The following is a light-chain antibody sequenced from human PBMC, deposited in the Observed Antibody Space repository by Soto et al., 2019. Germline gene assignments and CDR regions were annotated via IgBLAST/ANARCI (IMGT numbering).Light chain of an antibody. Sequence: DIQMTQSPSTLSASVGDRVTITCRASQSISSGLAWYQQKPGKAPKLLIYKASSLQSGVPSRFSGSGSGTEFTLTISSLQPDDSATYYCQQYGNYWTFGQGTKVDIK. CDR1: QSISSG. CDR2: KAS. CDR3: QQYGNYWT. V-gene: IGKV1-5*03. J-gene: IGKJ1*01.